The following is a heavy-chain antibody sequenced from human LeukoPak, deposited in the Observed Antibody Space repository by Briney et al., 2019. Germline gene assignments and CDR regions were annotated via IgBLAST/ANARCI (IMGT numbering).Heavy chain of an antibody. CDR3: ARGGRLGELFSPDY. Sequence: VASVKVSCKASAYTFTSYGNTWVRQAPAQGLEWMGWISTYNGNTNYAQNLQGRVTMTTDTSKSTAYMELRSLRSDDTAVYYGARGGRLGELFSPDYWGQGTLVTVSS. CDR2: ISTYNGNT. CDR1: AYTFTSYG. D-gene: IGHD3-16*01. V-gene: IGHV1-18*04. J-gene: IGHJ4*02.